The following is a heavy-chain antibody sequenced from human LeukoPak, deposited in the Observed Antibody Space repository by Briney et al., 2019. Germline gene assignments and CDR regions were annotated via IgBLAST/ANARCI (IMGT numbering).Heavy chain of an antibody. Sequence: GASVKVSCKASGYTFTNYYVHWVRQAPGQGLEWMGIIKPSGGGTSYALKFQGRVTMTRDTSTSTAYMELSSLRSEDTAVYYCARDHFDSSGYYYLLGYFEHWGQGTLVTVSS. V-gene: IGHV1-46*01. CDR2: IKPSGGGT. D-gene: IGHD3-22*01. J-gene: IGHJ1*01. CDR1: GYTFTNYY. CDR3: ARDHFDSSGYYYLLGYFEH.